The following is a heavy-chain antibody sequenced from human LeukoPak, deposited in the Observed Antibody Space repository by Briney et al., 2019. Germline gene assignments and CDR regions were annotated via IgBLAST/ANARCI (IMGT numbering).Heavy chain of an antibody. CDR3: AGEPYYGYVWGSYRYLY. CDR1: GGSFSGYY. V-gene: IGHV4-34*01. J-gene: IGHJ4*02. CDR2: INHSGST. Sequence: SETLSLTCAVYGGSFSGYYWSWIRQPPGKGLEWIGEINHSGSTNYNPSLKSRVTISVDTSKNQFSLKLSSVTAADTAVYYCAGEPYYGYVWGSYRYLYWGQGTLVTVSS. D-gene: IGHD3-16*02.